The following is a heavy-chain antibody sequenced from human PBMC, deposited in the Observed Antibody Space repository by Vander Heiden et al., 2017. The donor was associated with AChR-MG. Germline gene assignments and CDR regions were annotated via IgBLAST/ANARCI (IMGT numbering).Heavy chain of an antibody. D-gene: IGHD3-22*01. CDR2: IIPIFGTA. V-gene: IGHV1-69*01. CDR3: ARTGIVVVTPGAFDI. Sequence: QVQLVQSGAEVKKPGSSVKVSCKASGGPFRSYAISGGRQSPGQGLEWMGGIIPIFGTANYAQKFQGRVTITADEATSTAYMELSSLRSEDTAVYYCARTGIVVVTPGAFDIWGQGTMVTVSS. CDR1: GGPFRSYA. J-gene: IGHJ3*02.